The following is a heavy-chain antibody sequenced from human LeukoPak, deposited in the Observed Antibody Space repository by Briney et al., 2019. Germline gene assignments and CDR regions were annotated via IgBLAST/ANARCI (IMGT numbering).Heavy chain of an antibody. Sequence: GGSLRLSCPASGFTFTNYAMSWVRQAPGKGLEWVSAISGSGGSTYYADSVKGRFTISRDNSKNTLYLQMNHLRSEDTAVYYCARDGVETAFDFWGQGTMVTVSS. CDR2: ISGSGGST. J-gene: IGHJ3*01. D-gene: IGHD3-3*01. CDR1: GFTFTNYA. V-gene: IGHV3-23*01. CDR3: ARDGVETAFDF.